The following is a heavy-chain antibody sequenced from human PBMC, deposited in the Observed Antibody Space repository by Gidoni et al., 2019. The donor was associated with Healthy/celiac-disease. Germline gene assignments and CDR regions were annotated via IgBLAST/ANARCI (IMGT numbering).Heavy chain of an antibody. Sequence: QLLLVVSWGGVVQPGRALRPPCSASGFTFISYGLQRVRQAPGKGLEWVSVISYDGSNKYYADSVKGRFTISRDNSKNTLYLQMNSLRAEDTAVYDCAVGAAGAGYSSGWYVWYFDLWGRGTLVTVSS. V-gene: IGHV3-30*03. D-gene: IGHD6-19*01. CDR3: AVGAAGAGYSSGWYVWYFDL. J-gene: IGHJ2*01. CDR1: GFTFISYG. CDR2: ISYDGSNK.